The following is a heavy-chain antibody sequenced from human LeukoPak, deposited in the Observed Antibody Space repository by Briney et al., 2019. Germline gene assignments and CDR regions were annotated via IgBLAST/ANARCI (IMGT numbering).Heavy chain of an antibody. Sequence: GGSLRLSCSASGFTSSSYAMHWVRQAPGKGLEYVSAISSNGGSTYYADSVKGRFTISRDNSKNTLYLQMSSLRPEDTAVYYCVKTPLRLGELSPEYFQHWGQGTLVTVSS. D-gene: IGHD3-16*02. CDR2: ISSNGGST. CDR3: VKTPLRLGELSPEYFQH. CDR1: GFTSSSYA. J-gene: IGHJ1*01. V-gene: IGHV3-64D*09.